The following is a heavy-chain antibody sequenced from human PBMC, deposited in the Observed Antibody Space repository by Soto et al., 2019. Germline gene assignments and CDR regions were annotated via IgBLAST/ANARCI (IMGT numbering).Heavy chain of an antibody. D-gene: IGHD6-25*01. Sequence: AQVKVSCKAFGGTFSGYAISGGGQATGKWLEWMGLMNPNSGNTGYAQKFQGRVTMTTDTSTSTAYMELRGLRSDDTAVYYCARVRHLVGYLYYDLEFWGKGTTVTGTS. CDR3: ARVRHLVGYLYYDLEF. J-gene: IGHJ6*03. V-gene: IGHV1-8*01. CDR1: GGTFSGYA. CDR2: MNPNSGNT.